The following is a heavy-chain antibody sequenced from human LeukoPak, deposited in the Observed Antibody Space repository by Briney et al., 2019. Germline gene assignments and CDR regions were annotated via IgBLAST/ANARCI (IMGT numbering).Heavy chain of an antibody. Sequence: GRTLRLSTAAPAFTFTSYAMQLGSQAPGKGLNREAVITYDGSIKYYADSVNSRFTTSRDNSMNTPNLHMNSLRADNMADYYCASDSVVVAAIFVEYYFDYWGQGTLVTVSS. CDR2: ITYDGSIK. CDR1: AFTFTSYA. CDR3: ASDSVVVAAIFVEYYFDY. D-gene: IGHD2-15*01. J-gene: IGHJ4*02. V-gene: IGHV3-30*04.